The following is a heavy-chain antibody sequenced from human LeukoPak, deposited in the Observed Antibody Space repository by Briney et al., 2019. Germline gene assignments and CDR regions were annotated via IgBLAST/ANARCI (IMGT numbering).Heavy chain of an antibody. V-gene: IGHV4-4*09. CDR1: GGSISSYY. J-gene: IGHJ5*02. D-gene: IGHD1-7*01. Sequence: SETLSLTCTVSGGSISSYYWSWIRQPPGKGLGWIGYIYTSGSTNYNPSLKSRVTISVDTSKNQFSLKLSSVTAADTAVYYCARQSVLTGTTWFDPWGQGTLVTVSS. CDR2: IYTSGST. CDR3: ARQSVLTGTTWFDP.